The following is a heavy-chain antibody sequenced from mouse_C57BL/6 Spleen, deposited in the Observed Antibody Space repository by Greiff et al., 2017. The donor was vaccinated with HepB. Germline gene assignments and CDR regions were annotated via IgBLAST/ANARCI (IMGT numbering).Heavy chain of an antibody. Sequence: VQLQQSGAELVRPGSSVKLSCKASGYTFTSYWMHWVKQRPIQGLEWIGNIDPSDSETHYNQKFKDKATLTVDKSSSTAYMQLSSLTSDDSAVYYWARSHFDYWGQGTTLTVSS. CDR2: IDPSDSET. CDR3: ARSHFDY. CDR1: GYTFTSYW. J-gene: IGHJ2*01. V-gene: IGHV1-52*01.